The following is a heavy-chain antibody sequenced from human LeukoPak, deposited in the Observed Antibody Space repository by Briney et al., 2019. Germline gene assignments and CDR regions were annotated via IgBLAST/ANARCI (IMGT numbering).Heavy chain of an antibody. J-gene: IGHJ4*02. D-gene: IGHD2-15*01. V-gene: IGHV1-46*01. CDR3: ATQYCSGGSCYLDY. Sequence: ASVKVSCKASGYTFTSYSMHWVRQAPGQGLEWMGIINPGVGNTIYAQNFQGRLTMTRDTSTSTVYMELSSLRSEDTAVYYCATQYCSGGSCYLDYWGQGTLLIVSS. CDR1: GYTFTSYS. CDR2: INPGVGNT.